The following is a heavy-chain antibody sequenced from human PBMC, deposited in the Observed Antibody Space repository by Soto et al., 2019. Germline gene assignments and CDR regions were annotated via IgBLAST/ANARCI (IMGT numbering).Heavy chain of an antibody. Sequence: EVQLLESGGGLVQPGESLRLSCAASGFTFSSYAMSWVRQAPGKGLEWVSVISGSDDSTYYADSVKGRFTISRDNSKNARDLQMNRLRAEDTAVYYCAKRRSASTFDYWGQGTLVTVSS. J-gene: IGHJ4*02. D-gene: IGHD6-6*01. CDR1: GFTFSSYA. V-gene: IGHV3-23*01. CDR2: ISGSDDST. CDR3: AKRRSASTFDY.